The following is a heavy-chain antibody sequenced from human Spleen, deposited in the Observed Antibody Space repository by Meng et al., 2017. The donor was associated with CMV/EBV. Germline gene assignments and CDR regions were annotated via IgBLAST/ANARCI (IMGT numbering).Heavy chain of an antibody. CDR2: ISYDGNNK. V-gene: IGHV3-30*18. CDR3: AKPKTGSGWYFDD. CDR1: GFTVSVFG. J-gene: IGHJ4*02. Sequence: AAFGFTVSVFGMHWVGKATGKGVEWVAVISYDGNNKYYADSVKGRFTISRDNSKNTLHLQMNSLRGDDTAVYYCAKPKTGSGWYFDDWGQGTLVTVSS. D-gene: IGHD6-19*01.